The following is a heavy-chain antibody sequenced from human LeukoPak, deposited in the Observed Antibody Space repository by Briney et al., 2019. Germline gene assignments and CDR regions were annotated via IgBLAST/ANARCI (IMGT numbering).Heavy chain of an antibody. CDR2: FDPEDGET. Sequence: ASVKVSCKVSGYTLTELSMHWVRQAPGKGLEWRGGFDPEDGETIYAQKFQGRVTMTEDTSTDTAYMELSSLRSEDTAVYYCATPGGSGSYYNPFDYWGQGTLVTVSS. CDR1: GYTLTELS. J-gene: IGHJ4*02. V-gene: IGHV1-24*01. D-gene: IGHD3-10*01. CDR3: ATPGGSGSYYNPFDY.